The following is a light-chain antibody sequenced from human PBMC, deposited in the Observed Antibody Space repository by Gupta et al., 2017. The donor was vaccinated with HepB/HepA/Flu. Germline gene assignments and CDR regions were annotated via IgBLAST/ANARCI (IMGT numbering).Light chain of an antibody. CDR2: VAS. CDR1: QDISNW. J-gene: IGKJ4*01. Sequence: IQITQSPSSLSASVGDRVIITCRASQDISNWLVCYQQKPVKAPKSLIYVASSLQSGVPSRFSGSASGTDFSLTISILHPEDFATYCCQQDIGYPITFGGGTKVEIK. V-gene: IGKV1D-16*01. CDR3: QQDIGYPIT.